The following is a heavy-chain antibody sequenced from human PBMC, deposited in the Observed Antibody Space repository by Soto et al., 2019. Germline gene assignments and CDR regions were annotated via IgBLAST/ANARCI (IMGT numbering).Heavy chain of an antibody. Sequence: PSVPMCVTCTVSGGSIISGGSSWSWIRQPPGKGLEWIGYIYHSGSTYYNPSLKSRVTISVDRSKNQFSLKLSSVTAADTAVYYCARVPDRWGQGPLVTVSS. V-gene: IGHV4-30-2*01. D-gene: IGHD2-2*01. CDR1: GGSIISGGSS. CDR2: IYHSGST. J-gene: IGHJ5*02. CDR3: ARVPDR.